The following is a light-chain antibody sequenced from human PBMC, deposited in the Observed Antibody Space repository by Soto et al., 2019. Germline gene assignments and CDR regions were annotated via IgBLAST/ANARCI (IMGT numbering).Light chain of an antibody. CDR2: GAS. CDR1: QSVSSN. J-gene: IGKJ1*01. Sequence: EIVMTQSPATLSVSPGERATLSCRASQSVSSNLAWYQHKPGQAPRLLIYGASTRAIGIPDRFSGSGSGTEFTLTISSLQSEDFAVYYCQQYNNWPPWTFGQGTKVEIK. V-gene: IGKV3-15*01. CDR3: QQYNNWPPWT.